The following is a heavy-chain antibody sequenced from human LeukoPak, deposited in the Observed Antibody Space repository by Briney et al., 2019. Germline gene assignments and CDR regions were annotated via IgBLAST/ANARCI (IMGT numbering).Heavy chain of an antibody. V-gene: IGHV3-33*01. J-gene: IGHJ3*02. D-gene: IGHD6-13*01. Sequence: GGSLRLSCPASGFTFSDYTMQWLRQAPGKGLEWVAVIWHDGTYISYGDSVRGRFTISRDNSKNTLYLQMNSLRAEDTAVYYCAREGPTTAVGSGAPDIWGLGTMVTVSS. CDR2: IWHDGTYI. CDR3: AREGPTTAVGSGAPDI. CDR1: GFTFSDYT.